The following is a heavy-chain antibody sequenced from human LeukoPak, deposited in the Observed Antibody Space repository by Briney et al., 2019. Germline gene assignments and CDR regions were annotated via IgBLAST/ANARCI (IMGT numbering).Heavy chain of an antibody. CDR3: ATDTGSYYDTRDPRRRGPYYHYMDV. J-gene: IGHJ6*03. CDR1: GDSISNYY. Sequence: PSETLSLTCSVSGDSISNYYWNWIRQPPGKGLEWIGNVNYIGNTNYNPSLKSRVTISVDTPSNQFSLKLSSVTAADTAVYYCATDTGSYYDTRDPRRRGPYYHYMDVWGKGTTVIVSS. V-gene: IGHV4-59*01. D-gene: IGHD3-22*01. CDR2: VNYIGNT.